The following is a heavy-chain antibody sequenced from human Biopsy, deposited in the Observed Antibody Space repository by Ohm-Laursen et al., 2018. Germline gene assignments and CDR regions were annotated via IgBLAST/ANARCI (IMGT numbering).Heavy chain of an antibody. V-gene: IGHV4-31*01. CDR1: GGSINSGGHF. Sequence: TLSLTCSVSGGSINSGGHFWGWVRQSPGKGLEWIGYIYDNGDTYYNPSLMSLVSISADTSKNQVSLRLNSVTAADTAVYYCARWTPEYDSSRYYLDAFDIWGQGTKVTVSS. CDR3: ARWTPEYDSSRYYLDAFDI. D-gene: IGHD3-22*01. J-gene: IGHJ3*02. CDR2: IYDNGDT.